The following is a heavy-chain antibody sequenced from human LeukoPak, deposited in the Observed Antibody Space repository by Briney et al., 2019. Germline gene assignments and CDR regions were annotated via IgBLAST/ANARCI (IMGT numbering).Heavy chain of an antibody. D-gene: IGHD3-22*01. CDR3: ARDNYDTGGYYFD. V-gene: IGHV3-33*01. Sequence: GSVRLSCAASGFTFSSYGMHWVRQAPGKGLEWVAVIWYDGSNRHYADSMKGRFTISRDNSKNTLYLQMNSLRAEDTAVYYCARDNYDTGGYYFDWGEGTVVTVSS. CDR1: GFTFSSYG. J-gene: IGHJ4*02. CDR2: IWYDGSNR.